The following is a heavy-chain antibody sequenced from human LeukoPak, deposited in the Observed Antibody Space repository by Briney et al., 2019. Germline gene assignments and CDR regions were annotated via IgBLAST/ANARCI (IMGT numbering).Heavy chain of an antibody. Sequence: GGSLRLSCAGSGFIFNNYAMHWVRQPPGKGLEWVSGISWNSGSIDYVDSVKGRFTISRDNAKNSLYLQMNSLRVEDTAFYYCAKDNRRHYTSGPNPDSLHWGQGALVTVSS. D-gene: IGHD6-19*01. J-gene: IGHJ4*02. CDR3: AKDNRRHYTSGPNPDSLH. V-gene: IGHV3-9*01. CDR2: ISWNSGSI. CDR1: GFIFNNYA.